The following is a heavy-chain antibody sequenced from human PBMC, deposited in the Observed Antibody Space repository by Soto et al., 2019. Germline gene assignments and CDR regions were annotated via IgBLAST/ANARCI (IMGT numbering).Heavy chain of an antibody. CDR2: IWYDGSNK. Sequence: PGGSLRLSCAASGFIFSNYGMHWVRQAPGKGLGWVAVIWYDGSNKYYADSVKGRFTISRDNSKNTMFLQMNSLRAADTAVDYCARDDIPGRAVAIVGMDVWGQGTTVTVSS. V-gene: IGHV3-33*01. D-gene: IGHD6-19*01. CDR1: GFIFSNYG. CDR3: ARDDIPGRAVAIVGMDV. J-gene: IGHJ6*02.